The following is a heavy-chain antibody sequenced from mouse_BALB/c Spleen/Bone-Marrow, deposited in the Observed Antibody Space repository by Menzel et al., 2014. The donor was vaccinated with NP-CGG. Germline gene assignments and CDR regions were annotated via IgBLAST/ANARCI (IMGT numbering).Heavy chain of an antibody. CDR1: GYSVTSGYS. D-gene: IGHD2-1*01. V-gene: IGHV3-1*02. CDR2: IYYSGST. Sequence: EVNLVESGPDLVKPSQSLSLTCTVTGYSVTSGYSCHWIRQFPGNTLEWMGYIYYSGSTNYNPSLKSRISITRDTSKNQFFLQLNSVTTEDTATYYCARRGIYYGNYVFAYWGQGTLVTVSA. J-gene: IGHJ3*01. CDR3: ARRGIYYGNYVFAY.